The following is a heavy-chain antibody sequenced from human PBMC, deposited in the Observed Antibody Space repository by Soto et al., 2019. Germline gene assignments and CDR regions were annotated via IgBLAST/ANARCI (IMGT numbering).Heavy chain of an antibody. CDR1: GESISSGGYY. Sequence: QVQLQESGPGLVKASQTLSLICNVSGESISSGGYYWSWIRHHPGKGLEWIGYIYDSESAYYTPSLKSRVTISMDTSKNHFAMKLSSVTAADTAVYYCARASSSSSAADYWGKGTLVTVSS. V-gene: IGHV4-31*03. D-gene: IGHD6-6*01. J-gene: IGHJ4*02. CDR3: ARASSSSSAADY. CDR2: IYDSESA.